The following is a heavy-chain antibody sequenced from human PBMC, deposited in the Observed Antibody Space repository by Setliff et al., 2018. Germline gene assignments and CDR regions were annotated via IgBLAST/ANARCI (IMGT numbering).Heavy chain of an antibody. CDR1: GYRLIEVS. CDR3: ARGCAALGIIGY. D-gene: IGHD7-27*01. CDR2: FDPEDEET. Sequence: ASVKVSCKVSGYRLIEVSMHWVRQAPGKGLEWMGGFDPEDEETIYAQKFQGRVTMTEDTSTDTAYMELSSLRSEDTAVYFCARGCAALGIIGYWGQGTLVTVSS. J-gene: IGHJ4*02. V-gene: IGHV1-24*01.